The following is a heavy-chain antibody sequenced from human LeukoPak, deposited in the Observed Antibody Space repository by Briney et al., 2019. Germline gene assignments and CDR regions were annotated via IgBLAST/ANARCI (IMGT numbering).Heavy chain of an antibody. V-gene: IGHV3-30*02. CDR2: VRYGGSNK. CDR3: AKDGSNPASHYFDY. J-gene: IGHJ4*02. Sequence: GGSLRLSCAASGFTFSSYAMTWFRQAPGKGLEWVAFVRYGGSNKYYADSVRGRFTISRDSSKNTLYLQMNNLRAEDTAMYYCAKDGSNPASHYFDYWGQGTLVTVSS. D-gene: IGHD2-8*01. CDR1: GFTFSSYA.